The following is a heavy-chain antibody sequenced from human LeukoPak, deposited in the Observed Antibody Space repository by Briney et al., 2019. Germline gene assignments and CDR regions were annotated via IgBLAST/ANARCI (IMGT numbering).Heavy chain of an antibody. V-gene: IGHV3-21*04. J-gene: IGHJ4*02. CDR3: VRDRGTYRPIDY. D-gene: IGHD1-26*01. CDR2: ISYTGTYI. CDR1: AFSLNAYN. Sequence: GGSLRLSCAASAFSLNAYNMNWVRQAPGKGLEWVSSISYTGTYIYYANSVKGRFTISRDNAQNSLYLQMNSLRAEDTAIYYCVRDRGTYRPIDYWGQGTLVTVSS.